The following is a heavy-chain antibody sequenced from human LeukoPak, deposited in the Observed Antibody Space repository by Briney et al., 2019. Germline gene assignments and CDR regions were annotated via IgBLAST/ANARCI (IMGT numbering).Heavy chain of an antibody. Sequence: SETLSLTCTVSGGYISGYYWSWIRQPPGKGLEWIGEVYYNGSTSHNPSLKSRLTISVDTSKKQFSLNLSSVTAADTAVYYCARRVAVAPLWYFDVWGRGTLVTVSS. CDR1: GGYISGYY. J-gene: IGHJ2*01. CDR3: ARRVAVAPLWYFDV. V-gene: IGHV4-59*01. CDR2: VYYNGST. D-gene: IGHD2-21*01.